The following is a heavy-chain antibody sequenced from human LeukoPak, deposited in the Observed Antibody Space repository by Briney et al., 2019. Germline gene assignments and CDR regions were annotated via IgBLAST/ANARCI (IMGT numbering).Heavy chain of an antibody. Sequence: PGGSLRLSCAASGFTFSTYGMSWVRQAPGKGLEWVSGISGSGGSTFYADSVKGRFTISRDNSKNTLFLQMNSLRAEDTAVYYCAKDSPIGVTMFCAGLDYWDQGTLVTVSS. CDR2: ISGSGGST. J-gene: IGHJ4*02. D-gene: IGHD3-10*02. CDR3: AKDSPIGVTMFCAGLDY. CDR1: GFTFSTYG. V-gene: IGHV3-23*01.